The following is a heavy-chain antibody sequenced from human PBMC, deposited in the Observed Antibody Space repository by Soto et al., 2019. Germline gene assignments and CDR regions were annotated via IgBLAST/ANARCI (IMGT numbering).Heavy chain of an antibody. Sequence: PGGSLRLSCAASGFTFSSYEMNWVLQAPGKGLEWVSYISSSGSTIYYADSVKGRFTISRDNAKNSLYLQMNSLRAEDTAVYYCAGSRVEDSSGWTGGVDYWGQGTLVTVSS. CDR1: GFTFSSYE. D-gene: IGHD6-19*01. J-gene: IGHJ4*02. CDR3: AGSRVEDSSGWTGGVDY. CDR2: ISSSGSTI. V-gene: IGHV3-48*03.